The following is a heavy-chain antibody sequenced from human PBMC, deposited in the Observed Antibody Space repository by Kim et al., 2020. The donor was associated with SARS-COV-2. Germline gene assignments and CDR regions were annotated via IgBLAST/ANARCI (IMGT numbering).Heavy chain of an antibody. V-gene: IGHV3-30-3*01. Sequence: GGSLRLSCAASGFTFSSYAMHWVRQAPGKGLEWVAVISYDGSNKYYADSVKGRFTISRDNSKNTLYLQMNSLRAEDTAVYYCARDRGVTGGERFDYWGQGTLVTVSS. D-gene: IGHD3-10*01. J-gene: IGHJ4*02. CDR1: GFTFSSYA. CDR3: ARDRGVTGGERFDY. CDR2: ISYDGSNK.